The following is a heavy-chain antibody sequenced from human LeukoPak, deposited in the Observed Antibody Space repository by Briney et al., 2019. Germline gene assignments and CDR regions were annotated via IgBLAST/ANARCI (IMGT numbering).Heavy chain of an antibody. V-gene: IGHV3-30*02. J-gene: IGHJ4*02. CDR3: AKGPYYYDSSGRSDY. CDR1: GFTFSSYG. D-gene: IGHD3-22*01. CDR2: IWYDGSNK. Sequence: PGGSLRLSCAASGFTFSSYGMHWVRQAPGKGLEWVAVIWYDGSNKYYADSEKGRFTISRDNSKNTLYLQMNSLRAEDTAVYYCAKGPYYYDSSGRSDYWGQGTLVTVSS.